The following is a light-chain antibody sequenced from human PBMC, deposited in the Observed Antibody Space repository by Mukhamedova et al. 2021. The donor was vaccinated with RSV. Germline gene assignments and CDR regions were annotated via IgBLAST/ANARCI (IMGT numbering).Light chain of an antibody. CDR3: QQYRSYSPFT. CDR2: RAS. Sequence: WYQRRVHGKAPKLLISRASSLESVVPSRFSGSGSGTEFTLTIISLQPDDLATYHCQQYRSYSPFTFVLVTKFEF. V-gene: IGKV1-5*03. J-gene: IGKJ2*01.